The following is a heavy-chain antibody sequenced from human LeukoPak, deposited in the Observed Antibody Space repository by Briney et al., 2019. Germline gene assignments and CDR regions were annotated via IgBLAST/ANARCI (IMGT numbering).Heavy chain of an antibody. V-gene: IGHV3-53*01. D-gene: IGHD2-2*03. Sequence: GGSLRLSCAASGITVNSNYMSWVRQAPGKGLEWVSVIYDDGNTYYADSVRGRFTISRDISKNTVSLQMDSLRAEDTAVYYCARMFGYCTSIGCFPGIVSKKFDSWGQSTVVTVSS. CDR3: ARMFGYCTSIGCFPGIVSKKFDS. CDR2: IYDDGNT. J-gene: IGHJ5*01. CDR1: GITVNSNY.